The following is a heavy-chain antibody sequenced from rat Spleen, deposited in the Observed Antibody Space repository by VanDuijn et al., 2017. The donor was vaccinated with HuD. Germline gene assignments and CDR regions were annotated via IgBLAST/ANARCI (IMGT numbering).Heavy chain of an antibody. CDR3: TRDPPRTMMGIWFAY. Sequence: EVQLVESGGGLVQPGRSMKLSCAALGFTFSNYYMAWVRQAPTKGLEWVASISTGGGNTYYRDSVKGRFTISRDNAKSTLYLQMDSLRSEDTATYYCTRDPPRTMMGIWFAYWGQGTLVTVSS. J-gene: IGHJ3*01. CDR1: GFTFSNYY. V-gene: IGHV5-25*01. D-gene: IGHD1-12*02. CDR2: ISTGGGNT.